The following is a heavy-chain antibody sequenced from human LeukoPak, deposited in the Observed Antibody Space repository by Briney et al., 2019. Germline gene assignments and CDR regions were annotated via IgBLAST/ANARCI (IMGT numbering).Heavy chain of an antibody. D-gene: IGHD3-9*01. CDR3: ARDRGDIMNWFDP. CDR2: IYYSGST. V-gene: IGHV4-61*01. Sequence: PSETLSLTCTVSGGSVSSGSYYWSWIRQPPGKGLEWIGYIYYSGSTNYNPSLKSRVTISVDTSKNQFSLKLSSVTAADTAVYYYARDRGDIMNWFDPWGQGTLVTVSS. CDR1: GGSVSSGSYY. J-gene: IGHJ5*02.